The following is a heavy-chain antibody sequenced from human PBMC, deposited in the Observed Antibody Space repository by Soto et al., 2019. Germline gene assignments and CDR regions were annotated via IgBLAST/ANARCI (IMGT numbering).Heavy chain of an antibody. CDR1: GYTFTSYG. CDR3: ASCNQLFTGDYYFDY. J-gene: IGHJ4*02. Sequence: ASVKVSCKASGYTFTSYGISWVRQAPGQGLEWMGWISAYNGNTNYAQKLQGRVTMTTDTSTSTAYMELRSLRSDDTAVYYCASCNQLFTGDYYFDYCGQVYLVTVS. CDR2: ISAYNGNT. D-gene: IGHD2-2*01. V-gene: IGHV1-18*01.